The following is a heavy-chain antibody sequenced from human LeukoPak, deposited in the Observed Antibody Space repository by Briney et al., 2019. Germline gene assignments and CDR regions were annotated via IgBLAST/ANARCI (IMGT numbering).Heavy chain of an antibody. CDR1: GYTFTSYG. J-gene: IGHJ6*03. Sequence: ASVKVSCKASGYTFTSYGISWVRQAPGQGLEWMGWISPYNGNTNYAQKPQGRVTMITDTSTSTAYMELRSRRSDDTAMYYCARVPIPEVLWFGEEQGGYYYYYMDVWGKGTTVTISS. CDR2: ISPYNGNT. D-gene: IGHD3-10*01. CDR3: ARVPIPEVLWFGEEQGGYYYYYMDV. V-gene: IGHV1-18*01.